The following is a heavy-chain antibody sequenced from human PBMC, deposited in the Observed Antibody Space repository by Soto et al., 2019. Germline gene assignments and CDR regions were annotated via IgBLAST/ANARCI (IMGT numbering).Heavy chain of an antibody. CDR2: IFYEVTS. CDR3: CSVPRQGGISYAVDS. V-gene: IGHV4-39*01. J-gene: IGHJ4*02. D-gene: IGHD2-15*01. Sequence: QLLLHESGPGLVKPSETLSLTCTVSGVSVTSGSYFWGWIRQSPGQGLEWLGSIFYEVTSYYNPSLKSRLTISVDASKSQSSLTLTSGTVADTAIFYGCSVPRQGGISYAVDSWGQGTLVTVSA. CDR1: GVSVTSGSYF.